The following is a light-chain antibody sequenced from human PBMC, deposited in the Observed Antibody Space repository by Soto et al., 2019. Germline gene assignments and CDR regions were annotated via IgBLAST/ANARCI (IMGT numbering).Light chain of an antibody. CDR1: TSDIGGYNY. CDR3: SSHGGNSPYV. V-gene: IGLV2-8*01. J-gene: IGLJ1*01. Sequence: QSALTQPPSASGSLGQSVAISCTGTTSDIGGYNYVSWYQQHPGKAPKLLIYEVYKRPSGVPDRFSGSKSGNTASLTVSGLQAEDEADYYCSSHGGNSPYVFGTGTKVTVL. CDR2: EVY.